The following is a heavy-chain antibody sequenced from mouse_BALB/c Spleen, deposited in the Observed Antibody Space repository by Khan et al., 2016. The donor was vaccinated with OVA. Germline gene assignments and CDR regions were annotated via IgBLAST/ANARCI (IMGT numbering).Heavy chain of an antibody. CDR1: GYTFTSYY. J-gene: IGHJ3*01. CDR2: INPSNGGT. V-gene: IGHV1S81*02. D-gene: IGHD2-1*01. Sequence: QVQLQQSGAELVKPGASVRLSCKASGYTFTSYYLYWVKQRPGQGLKWIGDINPSNGGTNFNEKFKSKATLTVDKSSSTAYMLLSSLTSEDSAVYYCTRSGYGTFAYWGQGTLVTVSA. CDR3: TRSGYGTFAY.